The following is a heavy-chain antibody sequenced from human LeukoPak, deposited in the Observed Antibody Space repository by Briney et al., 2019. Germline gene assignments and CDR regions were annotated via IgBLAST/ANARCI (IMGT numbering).Heavy chain of an antibody. J-gene: IGHJ6*03. CDR2: IYSGGST. V-gene: IGHV3-66*01. CDR3: ARGAPYYYYYYYMDV. Sequence: GGSLRLSCAASGFTFSSYAMSWVRQAPGKGLEWVSVIYSGGSTYYADSVKGRFTISRDNSKNTLYLQMNSLRAEDTAVYYCARGAPYYYYYYYMDVWGKGTTVTISS. CDR1: GFTFSSYA.